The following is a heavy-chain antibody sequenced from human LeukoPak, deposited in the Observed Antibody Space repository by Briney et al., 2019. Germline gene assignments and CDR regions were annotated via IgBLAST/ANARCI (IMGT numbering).Heavy chain of an antibody. J-gene: IGHJ4*02. Sequence: ASVKVSCKASGGTFSSYAISWVRQAPGQGLEWMGGIIPIFGTANYAQKFQGRVTMTRDTSTSTVYMELSSLRSEDTAVYYCARGYYDFWSSLVGDYWGQGTLVTVSS. CDR1: GGTFSSYA. CDR3: ARGYYDFWSSLVGDY. V-gene: IGHV1-69*05. CDR2: IIPIFGTA. D-gene: IGHD3-3*01.